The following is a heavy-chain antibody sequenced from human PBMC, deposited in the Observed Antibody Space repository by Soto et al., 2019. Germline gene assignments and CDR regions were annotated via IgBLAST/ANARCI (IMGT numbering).Heavy chain of an antibody. V-gene: IGHV4-59*01. CDR1: GGSISSYY. D-gene: IGHD2-15*01. CDR3: ASAYGGNCFGY. Sequence: PSEPLCVTYTVSGGSISSYYWSWIRQPPGKGLEWIGYIYYSGSTNYNPSLKSRVTISVDTSKNQFSLKLSSVTAADTAVYYCASAYGGNCFGYWGQGTLVTVSS. J-gene: IGHJ4*02. CDR2: IYYSGST.